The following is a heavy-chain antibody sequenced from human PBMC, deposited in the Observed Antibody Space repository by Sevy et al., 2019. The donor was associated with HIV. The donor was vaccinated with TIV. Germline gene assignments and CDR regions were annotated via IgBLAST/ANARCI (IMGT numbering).Heavy chain of an antibody. V-gene: IGHV3-11*06. CDR2: ISFSSNYT. CDR3: ARGLVGANLGTDY. D-gene: IGHD1-26*01. J-gene: IGHJ4*02. Sequence: GGSLRLSCSASVFTFSDYYMNWIRQAPGKGLEWISYISFSSNYTMYADSVTGRFTISRDNAKNSLYLQMNSLRAEDTAVYYCARGLVGANLGTDYWGQGSLVTVSS. CDR1: VFTFSDYY.